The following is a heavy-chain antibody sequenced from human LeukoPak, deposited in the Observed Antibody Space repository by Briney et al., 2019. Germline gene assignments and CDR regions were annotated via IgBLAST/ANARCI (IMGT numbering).Heavy chain of an antibody. J-gene: IGHJ4*02. CDR2: IREDGSEK. D-gene: IGHD6-19*01. CDR3: ARPSAVGGTGFFDY. CDR1: GFTFSNYW. V-gene: IGHV3-7*05. Sequence: SGGSLRLSCAASGFTFSNYWMSWVRQAPGKGLEWVATIREDGSEKYYVDSVKGRSTISRDNAKNSLYLQMNSLRAEDTAVYYCARPSAVGGTGFFDYWGQGTLATVSS.